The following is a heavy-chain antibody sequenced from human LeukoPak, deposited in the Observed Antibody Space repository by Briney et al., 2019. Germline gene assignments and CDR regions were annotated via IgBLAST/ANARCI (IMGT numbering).Heavy chain of an antibody. D-gene: IGHD1-26*01. CDR3: ARALGGGSYYSY. Sequence: SETLSLTCTVSGGSISNGDHYWSWIRQHPGKGLEWIGHIYYSGSTYYNPSLKSRVTISVDTSKNQFSLKLSSVTAADTAVYYCARALGGGSYYSYWGQGTLVTVSS. V-gene: IGHV4-31*03. J-gene: IGHJ4*02. CDR1: GGSISNGDHY. CDR2: IYYSGST.